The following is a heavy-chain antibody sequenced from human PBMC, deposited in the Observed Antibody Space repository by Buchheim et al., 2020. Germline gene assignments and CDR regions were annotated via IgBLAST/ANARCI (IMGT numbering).Heavy chain of an antibody. V-gene: IGHV3-30*03. CDR1: GFTFSSYG. J-gene: IGHJ6*02. CDR2: ISYDGSNK. CDR3: ARNCDYYYGMDV. Sequence: QVQLVESGGGVVQPGRSLGLSCAASGFTFSSYGMHWVRQAPGKGLEWVAVISYDGSNKYYADSVKGRFTISRDNSKNTLYLQMNSLRAEDTAVYYCARNCDYYYGMDVWGQGTT. D-gene: IGHD2-21*01.